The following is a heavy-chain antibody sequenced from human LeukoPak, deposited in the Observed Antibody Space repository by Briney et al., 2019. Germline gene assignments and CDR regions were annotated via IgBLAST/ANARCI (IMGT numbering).Heavy chain of an antibody. D-gene: IGHD3-3*01. J-gene: IGHJ4*02. CDR1: GYTFTSYG. CDR2: ISAYNGNT. V-gene: IGHV1-18*01. CDR3: ARWRYDFWSGYYTGFDY. Sequence: GASVKVSCKASGYTFTSYGISWVRQAPGQGLEWMGWISAYNGNTNYAQKLQGRVTTTTDTSTSTAYMELRSLRSDDTAVYYCARWRYDFWSGYYTGFDYWGQGTLVTVSS.